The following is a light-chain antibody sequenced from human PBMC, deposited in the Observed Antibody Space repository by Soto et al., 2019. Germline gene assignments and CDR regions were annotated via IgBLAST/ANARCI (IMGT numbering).Light chain of an antibody. CDR1: QSISSW. J-gene: IGKJ5*01. CDR2: DAS. CDR3: QQYYTYAT. Sequence: DIQMTQSPSPLSASVGDRVTITCRASQSISSWLAWYQQKPGRAPKTLIFDASTLRTGVPSRFSGSGSGSEFNFTITGLHPDDFATYFCQQYYTYATLGHGTRLEIK. V-gene: IGKV1-5*01.